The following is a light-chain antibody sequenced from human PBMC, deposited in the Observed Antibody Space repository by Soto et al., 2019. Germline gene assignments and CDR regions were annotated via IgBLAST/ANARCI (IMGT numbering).Light chain of an antibody. J-gene: IGKJ2*01. CDR3: QQLNNFPYT. Sequence: DVHLTQSPSFLSASVGDRVTSTCRASQGISSYLAWYQQSPGKAPNLLIYAASILQSGVPSRFSGSGSGTEFTLTISSLQPQDFATYYCQQLNNFPYTFGQGTKLEIK. CDR2: AAS. CDR1: QGISSY. V-gene: IGKV1-9*01.